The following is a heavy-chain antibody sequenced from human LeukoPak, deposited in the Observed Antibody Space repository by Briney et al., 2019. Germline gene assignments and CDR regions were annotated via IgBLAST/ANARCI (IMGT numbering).Heavy chain of an antibody. CDR1: GGSISSSSYF. CDR2: IYQSGST. CDR3: ARYATDILFDY. J-gene: IGHJ4*02. D-gene: IGHD2-2*02. V-gene: IGHV4-39*01. Sequence: SETLSLTCTVSGGSISSSSYFWGWIRQPPGKGLEWIGSIYQSGSTYYNPSLEGRVSISGDTSKNQFSLKLSSVTAADTAVYYCARYATDILFDYWGQGTLVTVSS.